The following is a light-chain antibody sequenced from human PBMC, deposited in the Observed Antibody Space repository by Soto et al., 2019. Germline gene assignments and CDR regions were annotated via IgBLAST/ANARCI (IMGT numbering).Light chain of an antibody. Sequence: DIVLTQSPDSLAVFLGERATITCKSSQSLFYSAYRTNYLAWYQDKPGQPPKMLISWASTRASGVPDRFSGSGSGTDFTLTISGLQAEDVAVYYCLQYYGGPPHTFGQGTKLEI. CDR3: LQYYGGPPHT. J-gene: IGKJ2*01. CDR1: QSLFYSAYRTNY. CDR2: WAS. V-gene: IGKV4-1*01.